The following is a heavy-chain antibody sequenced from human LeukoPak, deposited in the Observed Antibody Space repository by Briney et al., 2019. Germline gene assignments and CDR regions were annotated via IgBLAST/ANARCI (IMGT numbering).Heavy chain of an antibody. CDR1: GFTVSSNY. D-gene: IGHD3-16*01. V-gene: IGHV3-53*01. Sequence: GGSLRLSCAASGFTVSSNYMSWVRQAPGKGLEWVSVIYGGGSTSYADSVKGRFTISRDNSKNTLYLQVNSLRAEDTAVYYCVKGGNGPFDYWGQGTLVTVSS. J-gene: IGHJ4*02. CDR3: VKGGNGPFDY. CDR2: IYGGGST.